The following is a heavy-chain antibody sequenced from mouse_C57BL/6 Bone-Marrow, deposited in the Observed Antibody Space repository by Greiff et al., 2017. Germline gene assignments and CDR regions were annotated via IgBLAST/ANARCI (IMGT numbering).Heavy chain of an antibody. CDR1: GYTFTSYW. J-gene: IGHJ3*01. Sequence: QVQLQQPGAELVMPGASVKLSCKASGYTFTSYWMHWVKQRPGQGLEWIGEIDPSDSYTNYNQKFKGKSTLTVDKSSSTAYMQLSSLISEDSAVYYSARYSAVVAPDWFAYWGQGTLLTVSA. V-gene: IGHV1-69*01. CDR3: ARYSAVVAPDWFAY. D-gene: IGHD1-1*01. CDR2: IDPSDSYT.